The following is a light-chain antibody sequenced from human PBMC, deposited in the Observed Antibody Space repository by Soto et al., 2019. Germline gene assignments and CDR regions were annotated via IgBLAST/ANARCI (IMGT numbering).Light chain of an antibody. CDR2: GAS. CDR3: QQYGSSPRVT. CDR1: QSVSSSY. Sequence: EIVLTQSPGTLSLSPGERATLSCRASQSVSSSYLAWYQQKPGQAPRLLIYGASSRATGIPDRFSGSGSGTDFTLTISRLDPEDFAVYYCQQYGSSPRVTFGGGNKVEIK. V-gene: IGKV3-20*01. J-gene: IGKJ4*01.